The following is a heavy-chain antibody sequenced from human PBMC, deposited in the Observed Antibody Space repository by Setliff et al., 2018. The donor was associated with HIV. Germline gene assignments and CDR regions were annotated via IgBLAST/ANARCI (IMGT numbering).Heavy chain of an antibody. J-gene: IGHJ4*02. Sequence: ASVKVSCKASGFTFTGYYIHWVRQAPGQGLEWMGWITPNSGGTNYAQKFQGRVTMTRDTSISTAYMELSRLRSDDTAVYYCAISRTNYCETLRPKRAFDYWGQGTLVTVSS. CDR3: AISRTNYCETLRPKRAFDY. CDR2: ITPNSGGT. CDR1: GFTFTGYY. D-gene: IGHD3-22*01. V-gene: IGHV1-2*02.